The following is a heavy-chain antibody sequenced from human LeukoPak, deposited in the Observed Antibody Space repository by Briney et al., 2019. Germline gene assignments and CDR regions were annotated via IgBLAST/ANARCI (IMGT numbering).Heavy chain of an antibody. J-gene: IGHJ5*02. D-gene: IGHD2-2*01. CDR2: IYYSGST. Sequence: SETLSLTCTVSGGSISSSSYYWSWIRQPPGKGLEWIGYIYYSGSTNYNPSLKSRVTISVDTSKNQFSLKLSSVTAADTAVYYCARGGPHSPRIVVPAAMLGWFDPWGQGTLVTVSS. CDR1: GGSISSSSYY. CDR3: ARGGPHSPRIVVPAAMLGWFDP. V-gene: IGHV4-61*01.